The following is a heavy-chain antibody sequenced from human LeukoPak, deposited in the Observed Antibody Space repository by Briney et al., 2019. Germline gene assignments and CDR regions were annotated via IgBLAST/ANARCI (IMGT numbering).Heavy chain of an antibody. Sequence: PGGSLRLSCAASGFTFSSYAMSWVRQAPGKGLEWVSAISGSGGSTFYADSVKGRFTISRDNSKSTLYLQMNSLRAEDTAVYYCAKAIWLLRPLYDYWGQGTLVTVSS. CDR2: ISGSGGST. V-gene: IGHV3-23*01. D-gene: IGHD3-22*01. CDR3: AKAIWLLRPLYDY. J-gene: IGHJ4*02. CDR1: GFTFSSYA.